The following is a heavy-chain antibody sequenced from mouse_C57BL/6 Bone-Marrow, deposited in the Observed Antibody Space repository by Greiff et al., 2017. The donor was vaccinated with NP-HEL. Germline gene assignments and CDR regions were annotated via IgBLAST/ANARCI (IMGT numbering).Heavy chain of an antibody. CDR2: IYPSDSET. CDR3: ARFLTAQATEYFDY. CDR1: GYTFTSYW. J-gene: IGHJ2*01. V-gene: IGHV1-61*01. Sequence: VQLQQPGAELVRPGSSVKLSCKASGYTFTSYWMDWVKQRPGQGLEWIGNIYPSDSETHYNQKFKDKATLTVDKSSSTAYMQLSSLTSEDSAVYYCARFLTAQATEYFDYWGQGTTLTVSS. D-gene: IGHD3-2*02.